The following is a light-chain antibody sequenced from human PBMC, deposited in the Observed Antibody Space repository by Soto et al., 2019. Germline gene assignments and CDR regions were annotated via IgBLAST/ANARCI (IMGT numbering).Light chain of an antibody. Sequence: SALTQPASVSGSPGQSITISCTGTSSDVGGYNYVSWYQQHPGKAPKLMIYDVSNRPSGVSNRFSGSKSGNMASLTISGLQAEDEADYYCSSYTSSSTPVVFGGGTKLTVL. J-gene: IGLJ2*01. CDR3: SSYTSSSTPVV. V-gene: IGLV2-14*01. CDR2: DVS. CDR1: SSDVGGYNY.